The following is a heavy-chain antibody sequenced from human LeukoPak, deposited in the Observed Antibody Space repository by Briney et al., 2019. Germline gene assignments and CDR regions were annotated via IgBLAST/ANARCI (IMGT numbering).Heavy chain of an antibody. CDR3: ARNRDWAFDY. D-gene: IGHD2-21*02. V-gene: IGHV3-7*02. CDR2: IKQDGSEK. Sequence: GGSLRLSCAASGFTFSNYWMTWVRQAPGKGLEWVANIKQDGSEKYYVDSVKGRFTFSRDNAKNSLYLQMNSLRVEDTAVYYCARNRDWAFDYWGQGSLVTVSS. J-gene: IGHJ4*02. CDR1: GFTFSNYW.